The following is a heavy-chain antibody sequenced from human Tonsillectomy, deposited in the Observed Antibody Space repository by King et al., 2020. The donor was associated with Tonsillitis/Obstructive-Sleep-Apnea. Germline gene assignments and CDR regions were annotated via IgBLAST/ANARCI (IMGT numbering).Heavy chain of an antibody. CDR2: ISYHGSNK. V-gene: IGHV3-30*18. Sequence: VQLVESGGGVVQPGRSLRLSCAASGFTFSSYGMHWVRQAPGKGLEWVAVISYHGSNKYYADSVKGRFTISRDNSKKTLYLQMNSLRAEDTALYYCAKDPSKLGYCSSTSCYLGWWFDPWGQGTLVTVSS. D-gene: IGHD2-2*01. J-gene: IGHJ5*02. CDR1: GFTFSSYG. CDR3: AKDPSKLGYCSSTSCYLGWWFDP.